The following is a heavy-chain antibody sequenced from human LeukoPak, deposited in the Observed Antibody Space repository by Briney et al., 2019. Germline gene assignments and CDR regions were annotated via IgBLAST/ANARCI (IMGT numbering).Heavy chain of an antibody. CDR2: IYSGDT. V-gene: IGHV3-53*01. Sequence: GGSLRLSCTVSGFTVSSNSMSWVRQAPGKGLEWVSFIYSGDTHYSDSVKGRFTISRDHSKNTLYLQMNSLRAEDTAVYYCARRAGAYSHPYDYRGQGTLVTVSS. CDR3: ARRAGAYSHPYDY. D-gene: IGHD4/OR15-4a*01. J-gene: IGHJ4*02. CDR1: GFTVSSNS.